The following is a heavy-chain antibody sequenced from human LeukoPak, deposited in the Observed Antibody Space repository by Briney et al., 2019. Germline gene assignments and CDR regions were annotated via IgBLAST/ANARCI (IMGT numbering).Heavy chain of an antibody. CDR3: AKALHGSGLNLFDY. D-gene: IGHD3-10*01. Sequence: GGSLRLSCAASGFTFSSYGMYWVRQAPGKGLEWVAFIRYDGSNKYYADSVKGRFTISRDNSKNTLYLQMNSLRAEDTAVYYCAKALHGSGLNLFDYWGQRTLVTVSS. J-gene: IGHJ4*02. V-gene: IGHV3-30*02. CDR2: IRYDGSNK. CDR1: GFTFSSYG.